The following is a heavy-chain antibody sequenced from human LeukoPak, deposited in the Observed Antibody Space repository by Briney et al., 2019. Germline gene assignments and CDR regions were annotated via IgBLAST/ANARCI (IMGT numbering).Heavy chain of an antibody. V-gene: IGHV4-34*01. CDR1: GGSFSGYY. Sequence: KPSETLSLTCAVYGGSFSGYYWSWIRQPPGKGLEWIGEINHSGSTNYNPSLKSRVTISVDTSKNQFSLKLSSVTAADTAVYYCARGGIAGHWYFDLWGRGTLVTVSS. D-gene: IGHD6-13*01. CDR3: ARGGIAGHWYFDL. CDR2: INHSGST. J-gene: IGHJ2*01.